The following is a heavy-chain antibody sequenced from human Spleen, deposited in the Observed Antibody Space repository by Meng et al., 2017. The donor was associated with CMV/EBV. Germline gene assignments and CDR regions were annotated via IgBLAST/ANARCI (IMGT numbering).Heavy chain of an antibody. CDR1: GFSLTTSGMG. V-gene: IGHV2-5*01. CDR3: VHSPMWWWAARPNWFDP. Sequence: SGLTLVQPTETRTLTCTFSGFSLTTSGMGVAWVRQPPGQALEWLALIYWNDDKRYTPSRKSILTITKDTSKDQVVLTMTNMDPVDTATYHCVHSPMWWWAARPNWFDPWGQGTLVTVSS. CDR2: IYWNDDK. D-gene: IGHD6-6*01. J-gene: IGHJ5*02.